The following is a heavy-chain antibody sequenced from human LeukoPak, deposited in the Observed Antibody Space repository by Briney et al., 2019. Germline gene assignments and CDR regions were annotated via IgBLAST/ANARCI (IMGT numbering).Heavy chain of an antibody. CDR1: GGSISSSSYY. CDR3: ARRGRDSSGYYYYTANFDY. D-gene: IGHD3-22*01. J-gene: IGHJ4*02. Sequence: SETLSLTCTVSGGSISSSSYYWGWIRQPPGKGLEWIGSIYYSGSTYYNPSLKSRVTISVDTSKNQFSLKLSSVTAADTAVYYCARRGRDSSGYYYYTANFDYWGQGTLVTVSS. V-gene: IGHV4-39*01. CDR2: IYYSGST.